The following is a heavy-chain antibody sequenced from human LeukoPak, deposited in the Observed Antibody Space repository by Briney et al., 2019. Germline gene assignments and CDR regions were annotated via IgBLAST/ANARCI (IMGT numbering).Heavy chain of an antibody. Sequence: SGPTLVNPTQTLTLTCTFSGFSLSPSGMRVSWIRQPPGKALEWLARIDWDDDKFYSTSLKTRLTISKDTSKNQVVLTMANMDPVDTATYYCARSRTYYDILTGYYTTYYFDYWGQGTLVTVSS. D-gene: IGHD3-9*01. CDR2: IDWDDDK. CDR3: ARSRTYYDILTGYYTTYYFDY. V-gene: IGHV2-70*04. CDR1: GFSLSPSGMR. J-gene: IGHJ4*02.